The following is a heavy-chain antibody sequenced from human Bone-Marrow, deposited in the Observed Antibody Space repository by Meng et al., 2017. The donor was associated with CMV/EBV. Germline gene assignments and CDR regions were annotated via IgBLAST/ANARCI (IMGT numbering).Heavy chain of an antibody. J-gene: IGHJ4*02. D-gene: IGHD2-15*01. Sequence: GGSLRLSCAASGFTFSNAWMSWVRQAPGKGLEWVGQIKAKIDGWATDYVAPVKGRFTISRDDSKNTLYLQMNSLKAKDTAVYYCTTATARGLRTPLGSDYWGQGTLVTVSS. V-gene: IGHV3-15*01. CDR2: IKAKIDGWAT. CDR1: GFTFSNAW. CDR3: TTATARGLRTPLGSDY.